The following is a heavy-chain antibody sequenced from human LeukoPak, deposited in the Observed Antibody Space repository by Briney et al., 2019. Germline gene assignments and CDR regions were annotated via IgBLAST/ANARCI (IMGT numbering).Heavy chain of an antibody. J-gene: IGHJ4*02. CDR2: IYSGGST. CDR1: GFTVSSNY. D-gene: IGHD5-18*01. V-gene: IGHV3-53*01. CDR3: ARTVGYSYGFFDY. Sequence: GVSLRLSCAASGFTVSSNYMSWVRQAPGKGLEWVSVIYSGGSTYYADSVKGRFTISRDNSKNTLYLQMNSLRAEDTAVYYCARTVGYSYGFFDYWGQGTLVTVSS.